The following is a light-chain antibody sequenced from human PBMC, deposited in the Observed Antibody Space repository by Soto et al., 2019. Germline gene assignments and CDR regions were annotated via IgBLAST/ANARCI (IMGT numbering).Light chain of an antibody. CDR3: NSYTSRSSVV. Sequence: QSVLTQPASGSGSPGQSITISCTGTSSDVSGYNYVSWYQHHPGKAPKLMIYDVSNRPSGVSNRFSGSKSGNTASLTISGLQAEDEADYYCNSYTSRSSVVFGGGTKVTVL. CDR2: DVS. V-gene: IGLV2-14*03. J-gene: IGLJ2*01. CDR1: SSDVSGYNY.